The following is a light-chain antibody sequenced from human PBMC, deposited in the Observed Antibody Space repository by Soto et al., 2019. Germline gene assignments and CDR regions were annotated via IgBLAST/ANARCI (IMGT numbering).Light chain of an antibody. V-gene: IGLV2-11*01. CDR3: CSYAGSYTFVV. CDR2: DVS. Sequence: QSALTQPRSVSGSPGQSVTISCTGTSSDVGGYNYVSWYQQHPGKAPKLMIYDVSNRPSGVPDRFSGSKSGNTASLTISGLQADDEADYSCCSYAGSYTFVVFGGGTKVTVL. CDR1: SSDVGGYNY. J-gene: IGLJ2*01.